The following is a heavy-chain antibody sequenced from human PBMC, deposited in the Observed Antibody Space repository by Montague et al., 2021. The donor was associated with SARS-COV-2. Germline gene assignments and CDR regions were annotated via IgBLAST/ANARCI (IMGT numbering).Heavy chain of an antibody. CDR2: IYYSGST. Sequence: SETLSLTCTVSGGSISGYYWSWIRQSPGKGLEWIGYIYYSGSTKYNPFLESRVTVSVDRSKNQVSLTLSSVTPADTAVYYCARLLRSCSNGVCRTDYYDAMDVWGQGTTVTVSS. V-gene: IGHV4-59*01. D-gene: IGHD2-8*01. J-gene: IGHJ6*02. CDR3: ARLLRSCSNGVCRTDYYDAMDV. CDR1: GGSISGYY.